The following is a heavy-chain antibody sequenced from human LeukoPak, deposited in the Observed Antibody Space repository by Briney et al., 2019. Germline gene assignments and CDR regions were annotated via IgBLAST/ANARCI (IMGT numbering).Heavy chain of an antibody. CDR3: AREGYCSSTSCYFDY. J-gene: IGHJ4*02. V-gene: IGHV1-2*02. Sequence: ASVKVSCKASGYTFTGYYMHWVRQAPGQGLEWMGWINPNSGGTNYAQKFQGRVTMTRDTSISTAYMELSSLRSEDTAVYYCAREGYCSSTSCYFDYWGQGTLVTVSS. CDR1: GYTFTGYY. CDR2: INPNSGGT. D-gene: IGHD2-2*01.